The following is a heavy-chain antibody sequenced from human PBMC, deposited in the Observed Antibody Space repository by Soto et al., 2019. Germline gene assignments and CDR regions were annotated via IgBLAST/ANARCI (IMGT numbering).Heavy chain of an antibody. CDR2: IYWDDDK. D-gene: IGHD3-10*01. CDR1: GFSLSTTGVA. V-gene: IGHV2-5*02. Sequence: QITLKESGPTLVRPTQTLTLTCTFSGFSLSTTGVAVAWIRQPPGEALEWLALIYWDDDKRYNSSLKSRLTTTEDTSRDEVVLAITNVAAMDTAKYFCAHSQRGPRDFWGPGILVTVSS. J-gene: IGHJ4*02. CDR3: AHSQRGPRDF.